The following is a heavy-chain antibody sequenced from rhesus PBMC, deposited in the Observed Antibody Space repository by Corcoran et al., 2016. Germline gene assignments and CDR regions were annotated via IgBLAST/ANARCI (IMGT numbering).Heavy chain of an antibody. J-gene: IGHJ6*01. CDR3: ARDERQLEEDYGLDS. CDR1: GGSISSNY. D-gene: IGHD6-25*01. Sequence: QLQLQESGPGLVKPSETLSLTCAVSGGSISSNYWSWIRQPPGKGLGGIGRISGSGRSTDYNPPLKSRVTISTDTSKSQFSLKLSSVTAADTAVYYCARDERQLEEDYGLDSWGQGVVVTVSS. V-gene: IGHV4-173*01. CDR2: ISGSGRST.